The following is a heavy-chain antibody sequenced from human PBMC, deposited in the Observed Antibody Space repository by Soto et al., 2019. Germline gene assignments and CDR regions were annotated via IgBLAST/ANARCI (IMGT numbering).Heavy chain of an antibody. V-gene: IGHV4-59*01. Sequence: LSLTCSASGGSISHYYWGWLRQPPGKGLECIGYIFYTGSTNYSPSLKSRLSISVDTSQNQFSLRLRSVTAADTAIYYCARIKRGFTYGSILDFWGQGILVTVSS. J-gene: IGHJ4*02. CDR3: ARIKRGFTYGSILDF. CDR1: GGSISHYY. D-gene: IGHD5-18*01. CDR2: IFYTGST.